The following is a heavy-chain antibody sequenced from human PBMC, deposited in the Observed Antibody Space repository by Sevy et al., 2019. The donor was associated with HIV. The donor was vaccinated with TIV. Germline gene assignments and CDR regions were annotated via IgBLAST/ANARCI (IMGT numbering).Heavy chain of an antibody. Sequence: GGSLRLSCAASGFSVSSYYMSWVRQAPGKGLEWVSLIYDVSSTYFADSVRGRFTISRGSSKNTRYLQMNSLRADDTAVYYCAKESGYSTSPGAFDIWGQGTMVTVSS. CDR3: AKESGYSTSPGAFDI. V-gene: IGHV3-53*01. CDR1: GFSVSSYY. D-gene: IGHD6-6*01. CDR2: IYDVSST. J-gene: IGHJ3*02.